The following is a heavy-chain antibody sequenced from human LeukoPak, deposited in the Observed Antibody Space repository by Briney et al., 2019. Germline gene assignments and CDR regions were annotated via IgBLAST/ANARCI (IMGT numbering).Heavy chain of an antibody. CDR3: AKATLTTRNGDFVF. D-gene: IGHD4-17*01. CDR2: FHPEEGET. Sequence: ASVTVSCMVSGYTLTELSIHWVRQAPGKGLEWMGGFHPEEGETIYAQKFQGRVTMTADPSTETACMEPSRLRAEDTVVSVCAKATLTTRNGDFVFWGEGTLVTVSS. V-gene: IGHV1-24*01. CDR1: GYTLTELS. J-gene: IGHJ4*02.